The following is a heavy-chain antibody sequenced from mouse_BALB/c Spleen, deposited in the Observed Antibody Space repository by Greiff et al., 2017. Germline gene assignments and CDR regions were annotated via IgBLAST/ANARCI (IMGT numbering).Heavy chain of an antibody. Sequence: EVKLMESGGGLVKPGVSLKLSCAASGFTFSSYTMSWVRQTPEKRLEWVATISSGGSYTYYPDSVKGRFTISRDNAKNTLYLQMSSLKSEDTAMYYCTRDSAMITDWYFDVWGAGTTVTVSS. CDR3: TRDSAMITDWYFDV. V-gene: IGHV5-6-4*01. CDR2: ISSGGSYT. J-gene: IGHJ1*01. D-gene: IGHD2-4*01. CDR1: GFTFSSYT.